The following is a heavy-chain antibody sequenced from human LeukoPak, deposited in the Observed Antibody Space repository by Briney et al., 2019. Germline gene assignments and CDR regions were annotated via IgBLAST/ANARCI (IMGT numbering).Heavy chain of an antibody. CDR3: ARDNSRTIAAAGPEFFDY. V-gene: IGHV4-4*07. Sequence: SETLSLTCTVSGGSISSYYWSWIRQPAGKGLEWIGRIYTSGSTNYNPSPKSRVTISVDTSKNQFSLKLSSVTAADTAVYYCARDNSRTIAAAGPEFFDYWGQGTLVTVSS. CDR1: GGSISSYY. D-gene: IGHD6-13*01. J-gene: IGHJ4*02. CDR2: IYTSGST.